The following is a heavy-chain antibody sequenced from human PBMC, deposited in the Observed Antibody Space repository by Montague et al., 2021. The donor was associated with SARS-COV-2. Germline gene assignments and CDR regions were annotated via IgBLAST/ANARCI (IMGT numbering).Heavy chain of an antibody. J-gene: IGHJ3*02. CDR3: VRDHPYGDPRGAYDI. V-gene: IGHV4-59*01. Sequence: SETLSLTCTVSGGSITGYYWSWLRRSPGKGLEWIAYIYDGGAVNYNPSLGSRVTISTDTSKNQLSLKMNSVTVADTAVYYCVRDHPYGDPRGAYDIWGQGTGVTVSS. CDR2: IYDGGAV. D-gene: IGHD4-17*01. CDR1: GGSITGYY.